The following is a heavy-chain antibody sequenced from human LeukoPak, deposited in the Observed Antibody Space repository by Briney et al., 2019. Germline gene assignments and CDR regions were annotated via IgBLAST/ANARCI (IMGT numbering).Heavy chain of an antibody. D-gene: IGHD4-17*01. CDR3: AGYGDYPY. J-gene: IGHJ4*02. Sequence: PGGSLRLSCAASGFHFSAYDMHWVRQAPGEGLEWVAYFGHSGTIYYADSVRGRFTISRDNAKNSLHLQINSLRADDTAVYYCAGYGDYPYWGQGTPVTVSS. CDR2: FGHSGTI. V-gene: IGHV3-69-1*01. CDR1: GFHFSAYD.